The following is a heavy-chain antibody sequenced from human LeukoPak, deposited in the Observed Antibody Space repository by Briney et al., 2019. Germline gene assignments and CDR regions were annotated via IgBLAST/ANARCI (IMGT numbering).Heavy chain of an antibody. CDR1: GFTFSSYS. Sequence: PGGSLRLSCAASGFTFSSYSMNWVRQAPGKGLEWVSSISSSSYIYYADSVKGRFTISRDNAKNSLYLQMNSLRAEDTAVYYCARDLSYCSGGSCYSGEVFDIWGQGTMVTVSS. CDR2: ISSSSYI. CDR3: ARDLSYCSGGSCYSGEVFDI. D-gene: IGHD2-15*01. J-gene: IGHJ3*02. V-gene: IGHV3-21*01.